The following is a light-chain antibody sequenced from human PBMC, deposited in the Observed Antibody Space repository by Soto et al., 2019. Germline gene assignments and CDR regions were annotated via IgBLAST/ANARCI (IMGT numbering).Light chain of an antibody. V-gene: IGKV3D-15*01. CDR3: QQFNNYPVT. J-gene: IGKJ4*01. CDR2: GAS. CDR1: QSVSRN. Sequence: EVVMTQSPATLSVSPGERATLSCRASQSVSRNLAWYQQKPGQAPRLLIYGASTRATGIPATFSGSGSGTDFTLTISSLQPEDFATYYCQQFNNYPVTFGGGTKVDIK.